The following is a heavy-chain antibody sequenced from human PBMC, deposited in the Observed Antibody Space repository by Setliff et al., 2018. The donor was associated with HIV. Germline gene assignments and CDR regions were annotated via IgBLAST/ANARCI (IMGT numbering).Heavy chain of an antibody. V-gene: IGHV1-69*13. J-gene: IGHJ4*02. CDR3: ASPRLDWSFSHFDY. CDR2: IIPHFDAP. Sequence: SVKVSCKASGYTFTSYDINWVRQARGQGLEWMGAIIPHFDAPQYAQKFQGRVTITADQSTSKAYMELSGLTSEDTAVYYCASPRLDWSFSHFDYWGQGTPVTSPQ. CDR1: GYTFTSYD. D-gene: IGHD3-9*01.